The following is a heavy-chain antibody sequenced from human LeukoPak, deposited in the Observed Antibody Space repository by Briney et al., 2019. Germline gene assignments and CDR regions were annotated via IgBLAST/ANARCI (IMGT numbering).Heavy chain of an antibody. J-gene: IGHJ3*02. CDR2: ISSYNGNT. CDR3: ARRDSGNYYGSGSPYDAFDI. V-gene: IGHV1-18*01. D-gene: IGHD3-10*01. Sequence: GASVKVSCKASGYTFTSYGISWVRQAPGQGLEWMGWISSYNGNTNYAQKLQGRVTMTTDTSTSAAYMELRSLRSDDTAVYYCARRDSGNYYGSGSPYDAFDIWGQGTMVTVSS. CDR1: GYTFTSYG.